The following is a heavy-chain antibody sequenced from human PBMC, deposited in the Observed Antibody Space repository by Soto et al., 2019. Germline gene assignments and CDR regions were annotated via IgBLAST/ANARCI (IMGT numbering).Heavy chain of an antibody. J-gene: IGHJ6*02. CDR3: ARQEAWTGGWLSLYAPGMDV. D-gene: IGHD3-22*01. Sequence: QVQLVESGGDLVKPGGSLRLSCAASGFTFSDSYMSWIRQAPGKGLEWLSYISSSGSTIYYADSVKGRFTIARDNAKNSLYLQMTSLRAEDTAVYYWARQEAWTGGWLSLYAPGMDVWGQGTTVTVSS. CDR1: GFTFSDSY. CDR2: ISSSGSTI. V-gene: IGHV3-11*01.